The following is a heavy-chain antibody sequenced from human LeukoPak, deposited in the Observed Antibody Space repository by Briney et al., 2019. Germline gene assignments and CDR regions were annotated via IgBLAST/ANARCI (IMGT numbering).Heavy chain of an antibody. D-gene: IGHD5-12*01. J-gene: IGHJ4*02. CDR1: GFTFSSYS. V-gene: IGHV3-21*01. CDR2: ISSSSSYI. CDR3: ARTAEWLRPSFDY. Sequence: GGSLRLSCAASGFTFSSYSMTWVRQAPGKGLEWVSSISSSSSYIYYADSVKGRFTISRDNAKNSLYLQMNSLRAEDTAVYYCARTAEWLRPSFDYWGQGTLVTVSS.